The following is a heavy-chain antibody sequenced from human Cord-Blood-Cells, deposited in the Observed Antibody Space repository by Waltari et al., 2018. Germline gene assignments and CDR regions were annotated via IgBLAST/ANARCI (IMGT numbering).Heavy chain of an antibody. D-gene: IGHD2-8*01. Sequence: QVQLQQWGAGLLKPSETLSLTCAVYGGSFSGYSWRWIRQPPGTGLEWIGEINHSGSTNYNPSLKSRVTISVDTSKNQFSLKLSSVTAADTAVYYCARLPRYCTNGVCYTDVVDYWGQGTLVTVSS. V-gene: IGHV4-34*01. CDR1: GGSFSGYS. J-gene: IGHJ4*02. CDR3: ARLPRYCTNGVCYTDVVDY. CDR2: INHSGST.